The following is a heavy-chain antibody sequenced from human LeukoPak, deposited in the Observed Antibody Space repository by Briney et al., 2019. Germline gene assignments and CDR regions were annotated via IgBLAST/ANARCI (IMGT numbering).Heavy chain of an antibody. Sequence: PSETLSLTCSVSGDSISSSNYYWGWIRQPPGKGLEWIAIIHYSGSTYYNPSLKSRVTISVDTSKNQFSLNLNSVTAADTAVYYCARAPAAAGTVDYWGQGILVTVSS. D-gene: IGHD6-13*01. CDR2: IHYSGST. J-gene: IGHJ4*02. CDR3: ARAPAAAGTVDY. V-gene: IGHV4-39*01. CDR1: GDSISSSNYY.